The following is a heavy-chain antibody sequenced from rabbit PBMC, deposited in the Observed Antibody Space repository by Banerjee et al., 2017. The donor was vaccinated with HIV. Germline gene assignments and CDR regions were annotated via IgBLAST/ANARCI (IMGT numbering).Heavy chain of an antibody. CDR3: ARYDSNYYSSNL. V-gene: IGHV1S45*01. CDR2: IYTDSSGST. J-gene: IGHJ4*01. CDR1: GFSFSSSYY. D-gene: IGHD8-1*01. Sequence: QEQLVESGGGLVQPGASLTLTCTASGFSFSSSYYMCWVRQAPGKGLEWIACIYTDSSGSTYYASWAKGRFTISKTSSTTVTLQMTSLTVADTATYFCARYDSNYYSSNLWGQGTLVTVS.